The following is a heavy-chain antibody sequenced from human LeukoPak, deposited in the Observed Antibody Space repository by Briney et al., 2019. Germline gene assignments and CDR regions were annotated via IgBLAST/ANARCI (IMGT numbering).Heavy chain of an antibody. D-gene: IGHD3-22*01. CDR3: ARDPRPNYDSSSDY. J-gene: IGHJ4*02. Sequence: GASVKVSCKASGGTFSSYAISWVRQAPGRGLEWMGRIIPILDIANYTQRFQGRVKIDADKSTATAYMELSSLRSEDTAVYYCARDPRPNYDSSSDYWGPGTLVTVSS. CDR2: IIPILDIA. V-gene: IGHV1-69*04. CDR1: GGTFSSYA.